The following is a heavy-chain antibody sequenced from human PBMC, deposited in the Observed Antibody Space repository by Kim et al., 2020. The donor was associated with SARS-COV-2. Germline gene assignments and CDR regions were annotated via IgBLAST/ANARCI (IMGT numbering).Heavy chain of an antibody. CDR3: ARTNMYYDILTGWSYYGMDV. D-gene: IGHD3-9*01. Sequence: RVTISGDTSKNQFSLKLSSVTAADTAVYYCARTNMYYDILTGWSYYGMDVWGQGTTVTVSS. V-gene: IGHV4-59*01. J-gene: IGHJ6*02.